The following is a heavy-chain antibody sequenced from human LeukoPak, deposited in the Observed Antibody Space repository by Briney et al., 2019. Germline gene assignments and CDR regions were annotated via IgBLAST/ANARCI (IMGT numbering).Heavy chain of an antibody. V-gene: IGHV1-69*06. Sequence: SVKVSCKASGGTFSNYAISWVRQAPGQGLEWMGGIIPIFGTANYAQKFQGRVTITADKSTSTAYMELSSLRSEDTAVYYCARDAAAAGTLDFGYWGQGTLVTVSS. J-gene: IGHJ4*02. CDR2: IIPIFGTA. CDR3: ARDAAAAGTLDFGY. D-gene: IGHD6-13*01. CDR1: GGTFSNYA.